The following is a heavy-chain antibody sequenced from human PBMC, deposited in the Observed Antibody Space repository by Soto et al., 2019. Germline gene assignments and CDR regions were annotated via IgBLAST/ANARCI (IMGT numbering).Heavy chain of an antibody. CDR2: ISYDGSNK. D-gene: IGHD3-10*01. Sequence: SGGSLRLSCAASGFTFSSYGMHWVRQAPGKGLEWVAVISYDGSNKYYADSVKGRFTISRDNSKNTLYLQMNSLRAEDTAVYYCAKDLGPYYYGSGSNYYYYGMDVWGQGTTVTVSS. V-gene: IGHV3-30*18. CDR3: AKDLGPYYYGSGSNYYYYGMDV. J-gene: IGHJ6*02. CDR1: GFTFSSYG.